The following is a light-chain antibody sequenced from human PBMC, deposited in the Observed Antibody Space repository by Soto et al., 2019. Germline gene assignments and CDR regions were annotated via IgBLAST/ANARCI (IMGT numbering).Light chain of an antibody. J-gene: IGLJ2*01. Sequence: QSVLTQPASVSGSPGQSITISCTGTSSDVGSYNLVSWYQRHPGKAPKLMTYEGSKRPSGVSNRFSGSKSGNTASLTISGLQAEDEADYYCCSYAGSSTLVFGGGTQLTVL. CDR2: EGS. CDR3: CSYAGSSTLV. V-gene: IGLV2-23*01. CDR1: SSDVGSYNL.